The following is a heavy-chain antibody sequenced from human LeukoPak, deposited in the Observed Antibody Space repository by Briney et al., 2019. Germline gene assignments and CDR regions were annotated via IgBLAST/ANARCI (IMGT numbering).Heavy chain of an antibody. CDR2: ISYDGGKK. D-gene: IGHD5-18*01. Sequence: GRSLRLSCAASGFTFSSYGMHWVRQAPGKGLEWVALISYDGGKKYYADSVKGRFTISRDNSKNTLYLQMNSLIPDDTAVYYCAKGRQQWWTVDALDIWGQGTMVTVSS. V-gene: IGHV3-30*18. CDR1: GFTFSSYG. J-gene: IGHJ3*02. CDR3: AKGRQQWWTVDALDI.